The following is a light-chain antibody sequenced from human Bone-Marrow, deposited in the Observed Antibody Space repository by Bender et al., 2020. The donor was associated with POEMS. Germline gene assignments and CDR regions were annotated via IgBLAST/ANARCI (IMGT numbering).Light chain of an antibody. Sequence: QSALTQPPSASGSPGQSVTISCTGSTNDIGGFNSVSWYQQHPGRAPQLIIYDGTKRPSGVPDRFSGSKSGNTASLTVSGLQLEDEADYFCSSSAGTFNLIFGGGTKLTVL. J-gene: IGLJ2*01. CDR2: DGT. V-gene: IGLV2-8*01. CDR1: TNDIGGFNS. CDR3: SSSAGTFNLI.